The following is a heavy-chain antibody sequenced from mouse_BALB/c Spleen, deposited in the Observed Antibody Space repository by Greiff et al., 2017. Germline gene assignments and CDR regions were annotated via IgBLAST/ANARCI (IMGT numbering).Heavy chain of an antibody. CDR2: IDPANGNT. J-gene: IGHJ3*01. Sequence: VQLQQSGAELVKPGASVKLSCTASGFNIKDTYMHWVKQRPEQGLEWIGRIDPANGNTKYDPKFQGKATITADTSSNTAYLQLSSLTSEDTAVYYCARRTSPGNSFAYWGQGTLVTVSA. CDR1: GFNIKDTY. V-gene: IGHV14-3*02. D-gene: IGHD2-1*01. CDR3: ARRTSPGNSFAY.